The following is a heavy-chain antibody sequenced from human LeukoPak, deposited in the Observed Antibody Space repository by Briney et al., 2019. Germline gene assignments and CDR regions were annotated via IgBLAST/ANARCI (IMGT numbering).Heavy chain of an antibody. CDR2: ISYSGST. D-gene: IGHD6-19*01. J-gene: IGHJ1*01. V-gene: IGHV4-59*01. CDR1: GGSIISYY. Sequence: KPSETLSLTCTVSGGSIISYYWSWIRQPPGKGLEWIGYISYSGSTNYNPSLRSRVTISVDTSKNQFSLEMSSVTAADTAVYYCARVAYSSGWPEYFQYWGQGTLVTVSS. CDR3: ARVAYSSGWPEYFQY.